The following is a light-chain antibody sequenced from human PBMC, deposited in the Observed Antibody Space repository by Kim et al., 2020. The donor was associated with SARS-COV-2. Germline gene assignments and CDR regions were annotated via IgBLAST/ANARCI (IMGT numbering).Light chain of an antibody. CDR2: GAS. Sequence: ESLLTQSPGTLSLSPGERATLSCRASQSVTTNSLAWYQQKPGQAPRLLIYGASNRATGIPDRFSGGGSGTDFTLTINRLEPEEFAVYFCQQFVSSPFSFGQGTKLEI. CDR3: QQFVSSPFS. J-gene: IGKJ2*03. CDR1: QSVTTNS. V-gene: IGKV3-20*01.